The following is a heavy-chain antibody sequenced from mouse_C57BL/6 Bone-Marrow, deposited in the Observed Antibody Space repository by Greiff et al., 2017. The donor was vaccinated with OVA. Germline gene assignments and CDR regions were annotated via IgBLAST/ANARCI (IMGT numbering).Heavy chain of an antibody. V-gene: IGHV14-4*01. Sequence: EVQLQESGAELVRPGASVKLSCTASGFNIKDDYMHWVKQRPEQGLEWIGWIDPENGDTEYASKFQGKATITADTSSNTAYLQLSSLTSEDTAVYYCTTDYSNRWFAYWGQGTLVTVSA. CDR2: IDPENGDT. CDR1: GFNIKDDY. CDR3: TTDYSNRWFAY. J-gene: IGHJ3*01. D-gene: IGHD2-5*01.